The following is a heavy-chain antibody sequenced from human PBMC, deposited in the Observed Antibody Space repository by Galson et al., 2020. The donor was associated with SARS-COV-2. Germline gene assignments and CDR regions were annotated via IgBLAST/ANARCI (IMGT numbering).Heavy chain of an antibody. D-gene: IGHD3-9*01. CDR1: GYTFTRYD. Sequence: ASVTVSCKASGYTFTRYDLNWVRQATGQRLDWPGWLNPNSGNTGYPQKFQGRVTMTRDTSINTAYMELSRLRSEDTAVYYCARSRTTYYDIVTGYYPRYYYYNMDVWGQGTTVTVSS. J-gene: IGHJ6*02. V-gene: IGHV1-8*01. CDR3: ARSRTTYYDIVTGYYPRYYYYNMDV. CDR2: LNPNSGNT.